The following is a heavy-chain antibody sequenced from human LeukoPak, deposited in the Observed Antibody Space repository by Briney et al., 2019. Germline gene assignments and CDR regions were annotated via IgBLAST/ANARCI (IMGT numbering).Heavy chain of an antibody. Sequence: ASVTVSCKASGYTFTSYYMHWVRQAPGQGLEGMGVINPSGGSTSYAQKFQGRVTMTRDTSTSTFYMELSSLRSEDTAVYYCAGSTLSSSSGDFWGQGSLVTVSS. CDR2: INPSGGST. CDR1: GYTFTSYY. V-gene: IGHV1-46*01. J-gene: IGHJ4*02. CDR3: AGSTLSSSSGDF. D-gene: IGHD6-6*01.